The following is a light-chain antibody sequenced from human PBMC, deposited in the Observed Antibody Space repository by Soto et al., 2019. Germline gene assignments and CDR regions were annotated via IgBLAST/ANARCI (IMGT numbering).Light chain of an antibody. CDR2: AAS. Sequence: DIQLTQSPSFLSASVGDRVTITCRASQDISSSLAWYQQKPGKAPKILMYAASPLESWVPSRFSGSGSGTEFTLTISSLQPDDFATYYCQQVNSFPPFTFGGGTTVEIK. V-gene: IGKV1-9*01. CDR1: QDISSS. CDR3: QQVNSFPPFT. J-gene: IGKJ4*01.